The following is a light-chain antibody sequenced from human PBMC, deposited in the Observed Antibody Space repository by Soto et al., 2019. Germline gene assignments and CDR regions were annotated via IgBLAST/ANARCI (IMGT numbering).Light chain of an antibody. CDR1: QSISSN. J-gene: IGKJ1*01. V-gene: IGKV3-15*01. CDR2: GAS. Sequence: EVVMTQSPATLSVSPGERVTLSCRASQSISSNLAWYQLKAGQTPRLLVYGASTRATGFPGKFSGSGSGTEFTLTISDLQSEYFAVYFSQQYNDWPPTFGQGTKV. CDR3: QQYNDWPPT.